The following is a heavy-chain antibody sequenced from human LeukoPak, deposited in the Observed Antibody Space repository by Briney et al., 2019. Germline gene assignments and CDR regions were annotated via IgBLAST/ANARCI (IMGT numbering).Heavy chain of an antibody. Sequence: GASVKVSFKASGYTFTSYYLHWVRQAPGQGLEWMGMINPSGGSTSYTQKFQGRVTMTRDTSTSTVYMELSSLRSEDTAVYYCARAGDYYDSTAYYLYWGQGPLVTVSS. CDR1: GYTFTSYY. D-gene: IGHD3-22*01. J-gene: IGHJ4*02. V-gene: IGHV1-46*01. CDR2: INPSGGST. CDR3: ARAGDYYDSTAYYLY.